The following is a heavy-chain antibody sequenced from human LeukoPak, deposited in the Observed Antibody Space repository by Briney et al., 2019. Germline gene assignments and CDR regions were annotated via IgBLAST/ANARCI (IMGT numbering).Heavy chain of an antibody. Sequence: GGSLRLSCAASGFTFSSHAMSWVRQAPGKGLEWVSGTSGSGGSTYYADSVKGRFTISRDNSKKTLYLQMNSLRAADTAIYYCAKAQWYYYGSGTHWDYWGQGTLVAVSS. CDR3: AKAQWYYYGSGTHWDY. CDR1: GFTFSSHA. J-gene: IGHJ4*02. CDR2: TSGSGGST. D-gene: IGHD3-10*01. V-gene: IGHV3-23*01.